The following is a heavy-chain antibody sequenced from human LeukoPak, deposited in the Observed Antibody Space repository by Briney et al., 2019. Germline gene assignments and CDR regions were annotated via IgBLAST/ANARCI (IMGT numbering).Heavy chain of an antibody. CDR2: INHSGST. J-gene: IGHJ4*02. V-gene: IGHV4-34*01. CDR1: GGSFSGYY. D-gene: IGHD6-19*01. Sequence: SETLSLTCAVYGGSFSGYYWSWIRQPPGKGLEWIGEINHSGSTNYNPSLKSRVTISVDTSKNRFSLKLSSVTAADTAVYYCARRGGSGWYRRGQGTLVTVSS. CDR3: ARRGGSGWYR.